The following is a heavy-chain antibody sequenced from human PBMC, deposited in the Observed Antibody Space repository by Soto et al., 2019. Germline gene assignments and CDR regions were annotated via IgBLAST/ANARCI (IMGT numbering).Heavy chain of an antibody. CDR2: IYSGGRN. CDR1: CGSISSFY. J-gene: IGHJ4*02. Sequence: SETLSLTCTVPCGSISSFYWSWIRQPAGKGLEWIGRIYSGGRNNYNPSLKSRVTMSVDTSKNQFSLRLSSVTAAGTAMYYCARGSSRWDYWGQGTLVTVSS. V-gene: IGHV4-4*07. D-gene: IGHD6-13*01. CDR3: ARGSSRWDY.